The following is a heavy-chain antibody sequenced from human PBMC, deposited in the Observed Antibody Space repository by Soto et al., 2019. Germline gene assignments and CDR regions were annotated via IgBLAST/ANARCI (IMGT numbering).Heavy chain of an antibody. V-gene: IGHV1-69*06. CDR1: GGTFSSYA. Sequence: SVKVSCKASGGTFSSYAISWVRQAPGQGLEWMGGIIPIFGTANYAQKFQGRVTITADKSTSTAYMELSSLRSDDTAVYYCARVGCSGGSCSNYYFDYWGQGTLVTVSS. CDR2: IIPIFGTA. CDR3: ARVGCSGGSCSNYYFDY. J-gene: IGHJ4*02. D-gene: IGHD2-15*01.